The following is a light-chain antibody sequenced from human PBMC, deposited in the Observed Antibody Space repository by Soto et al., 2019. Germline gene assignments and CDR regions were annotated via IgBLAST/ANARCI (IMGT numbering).Light chain of an antibody. V-gene: IGKV1-6*01. Sequence: AIEMTQSPSSLSASVGDRVTITCRASQGIGSDLAWYQQRPGKAPKLLIYAVSTLQNGVPSRFSGSGSGTDFTLTISSLQPEDFATYYCLQDYSSLTFGGGTKVETK. CDR1: QGIGSD. CDR2: AVS. J-gene: IGKJ4*01. CDR3: LQDYSSLT.